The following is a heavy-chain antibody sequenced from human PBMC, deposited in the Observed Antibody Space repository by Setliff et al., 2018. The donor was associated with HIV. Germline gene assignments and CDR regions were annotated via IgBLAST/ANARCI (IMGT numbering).Heavy chain of an antibody. D-gene: IGHD6-19*01. CDR3: ARGRAYSSGWGLLRNYYMDV. J-gene: IGHJ6*03. CDR1: GESFSGYY. V-gene: IGHV4-34*01. CDR2: INHSGST. Sequence: PSETLSLTCAVYGESFSGYYWTWIRQSPGKGLEWIGEINHSGSTNYNPPLKSRVTISADTSKNQFSLKLHSMTAADTAVYFCARGRAYSSGWGLLRNYYMDVWGKGTTVTVSS.